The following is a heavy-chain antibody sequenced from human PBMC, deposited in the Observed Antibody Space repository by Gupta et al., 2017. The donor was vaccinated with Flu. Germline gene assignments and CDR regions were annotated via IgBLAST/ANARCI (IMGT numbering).Heavy chain of an antibody. CDR3: AIIPSRLRFLGTFYYYYGMDV. V-gene: IGHV1-24*01. J-gene: IGHJ6*02. CDR2: FDPEDGET. CDR1: GYTLTELS. D-gene: IGHD3-3*01. Sequence: QVQLVQSGAEVKKPGASVKVSCKVSGYTLTELSMHWVRQAPGKGLEWMGGFDPEDGETIYAQKFQGRVTMTEDTSTDTAYMELSSLRSEDTAVYYCAIIPSRLRFLGTFYYYYGMDVWGQGTTVTVSS.